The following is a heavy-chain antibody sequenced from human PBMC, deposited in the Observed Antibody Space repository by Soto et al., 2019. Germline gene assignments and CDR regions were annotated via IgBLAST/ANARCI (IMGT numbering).Heavy chain of an antibody. CDR2: IYWDDDK. J-gene: IGHJ4*02. CDR3: AHRTALYDSSGLGFDH. CDR1: GFSLSTSGVG. D-gene: IGHD3-22*01. Sequence: QITLKESGPTLVKPTQTLTLTCTFSGFSLSTSGVGVGWIRQPPGKALEWLALIYWDDDKRYSPSLKTRLTINKDTSENQVVLRMTNMDPQDTATYFCAHRTALYDSSGLGFDHWGQGTPVTVSS. V-gene: IGHV2-5*02.